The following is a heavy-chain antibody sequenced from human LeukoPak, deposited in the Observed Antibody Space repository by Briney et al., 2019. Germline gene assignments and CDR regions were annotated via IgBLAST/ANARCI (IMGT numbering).Heavy chain of an antibody. CDR2: IYYSGST. V-gene: IGHV4-59*01. CDR1: GGSISSYY. Sequence: PSETLSLTCTVSGGSISSYYWSWIRQPPGKGLEWIGYIYYSGSTNYNPSLKSRVTISVDTSKNQFSLKLSSVTAADTAVYYCARGGWDAFGVSHYYYYYMDVWGKGTTVTISS. CDR3: ARGGWDAFGVSHYYYYYMDV. D-gene: IGHD1-26*01. J-gene: IGHJ6*03.